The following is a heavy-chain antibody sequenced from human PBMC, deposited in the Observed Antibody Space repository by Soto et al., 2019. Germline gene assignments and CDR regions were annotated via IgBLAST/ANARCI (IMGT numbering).Heavy chain of an antibody. CDR1: GFIFSDYY. J-gene: IGHJ4*02. CDR2: ISSSGSYT. D-gene: IGHD4-17*01. V-gene: IGHV3-11*05. CDR3: ARDSVYYGDYELNYFDY. Sequence: QVQLVESGGGLVKPGGSLRLACAASGFIFSDYYMSWIRQAPGKGLEWVSYISSSGSYTNYADSVKGRFTISRDNAKNSLYLHMNSRRAEDTAVYYCARDSVYYGDYELNYFDYWGQGTLVTVSS.